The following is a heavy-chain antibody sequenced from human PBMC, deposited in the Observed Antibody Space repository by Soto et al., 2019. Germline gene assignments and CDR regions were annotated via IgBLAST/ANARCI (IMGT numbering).Heavy chain of an antibody. CDR3: ARDRERSHYCSGGSCYSGSSTIDY. D-gene: IGHD2-15*01. V-gene: IGHV6-1*01. CDR1: GDSVSSNSAA. CDR2: TYYRSKWYN. J-gene: IGHJ4*02. Sequence: QSQTLSLPCAISGDSVSSNSAAWTWIRQSPSRGLEWLGRTYYRSKWYNDYAVSVKSPITINPDTSKNQFSLQLNSVTPEETAVYYCARDRERSHYCSGGSCYSGSSTIDYWGQGTLVTVSS.